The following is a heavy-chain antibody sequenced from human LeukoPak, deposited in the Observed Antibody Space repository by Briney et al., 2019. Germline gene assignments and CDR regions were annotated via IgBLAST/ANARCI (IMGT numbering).Heavy chain of an antibody. V-gene: IGHV1-69*04. CDR2: IIPILGIA. Sequence: GASVKVSCKASGGTFSSYAISWVRQAPGQGLEWMGRIIPILGIANYAQKFQGRVTITADKSTSTAYMELSSLRSEDTAVYYCASTDYGDTYYFDYWGQGTLVTVSS. CDR3: ASTDYGDTYYFDY. J-gene: IGHJ4*02. CDR1: GGTFSSYA. D-gene: IGHD4-17*01.